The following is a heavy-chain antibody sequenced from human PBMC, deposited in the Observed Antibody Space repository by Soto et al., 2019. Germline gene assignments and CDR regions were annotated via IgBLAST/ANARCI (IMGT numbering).Heavy chain of an antibody. Sequence: PGGSLRLSCAASGFTFSSYWMSWVRQAPGKGLEWVANIKQDGSEKYYVDSVKGRFTISRDNAKNSLYLQMNSLRAEDTAVYYCARGGTYYDFWSGYYPDYYGMDVWGQGTTVTVSS. CDR2: IKQDGSEK. CDR3: ARGGTYYDFWSGYYPDYYGMDV. D-gene: IGHD3-3*01. V-gene: IGHV3-7*01. CDR1: GFTFSSYW. J-gene: IGHJ6*02.